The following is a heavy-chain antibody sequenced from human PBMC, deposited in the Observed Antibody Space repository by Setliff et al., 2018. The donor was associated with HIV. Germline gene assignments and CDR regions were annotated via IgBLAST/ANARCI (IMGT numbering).Heavy chain of an antibody. CDR2: IYYSGST. D-gene: IGHD6-13*01. CDR1: GGSISSGGYY. CDR3: ARGRGSSWYKH. J-gene: IGHJ1*01. Sequence: SETLSLTCTVSGGSISSGGYYWSWIRQHPGKGLEWIGYIYYSGSTYYNPSLESRVSISVDTSKRQFSLKLNSVTAADTAVYHCARGRGSSWYKHWGQGTLVTVSS. V-gene: IGHV4-31*03.